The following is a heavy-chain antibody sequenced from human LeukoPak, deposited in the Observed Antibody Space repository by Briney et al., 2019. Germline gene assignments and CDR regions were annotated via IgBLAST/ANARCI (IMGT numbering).Heavy chain of an antibody. V-gene: IGHV3-74*01. CDR1: GFTFSSNW. CDR3: VADKGSRSGGDY. D-gene: IGHD1-26*01. Sequence: QPGGSPSLSCPGSGFTFSSNWLHGFRQVPGKGRVWCSRINNDGKSINYEHSVKGRFTISRDTAKNPVYLKMTSLNPTDTAVYYCVADKGSRSGGDYWGQGTLVTVSS. CDR2: INNDGKSI. J-gene: IGHJ4*02.